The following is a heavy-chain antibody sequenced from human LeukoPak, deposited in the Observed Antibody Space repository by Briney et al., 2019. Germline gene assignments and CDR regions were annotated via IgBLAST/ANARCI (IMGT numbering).Heavy chain of an antibody. Sequence: PGGSLRLSCAASGFTLSSYGMSWVRQAPGKGLEWVSAITGSGGSTYYADSVKGRFTISRDNSKNTLYLQMNSLRAEDTAVYYCAKLLMAMVRGVDIDCWGQGTLVTVSS. CDR1: GFTLSSYG. V-gene: IGHV3-23*01. J-gene: IGHJ4*02. CDR2: ITGSGGST. D-gene: IGHD3-10*01. CDR3: AKLLMAMVRGVDIDC.